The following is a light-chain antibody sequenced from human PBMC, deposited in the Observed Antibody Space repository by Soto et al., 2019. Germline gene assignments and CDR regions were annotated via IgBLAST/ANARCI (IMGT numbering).Light chain of an antibody. CDR1: SSDVGNYDY. Sequence: QSVLTQPASVSGSPGQSITISCTGTSSDVGNYDYVSWYQQHPGKAPKLMIYQVSNRPPGISYRFSGSKSGNKASLTISGLQAEDEADYYCSSYTSTITVLFGGGTTVTVL. V-gene: IGLV2-14*01. CDR2: QVS. CDR3: SSYTSTITVL. J-gene: IGLJ2*01.